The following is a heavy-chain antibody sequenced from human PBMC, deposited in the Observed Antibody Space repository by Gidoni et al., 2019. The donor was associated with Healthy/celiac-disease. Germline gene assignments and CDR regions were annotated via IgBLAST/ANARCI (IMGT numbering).Heavy chain of an antibody. Sequence: EVQLLESGGGLVQPGGSLRLSCAASGFTFRSYAMRWVRQAPGKGLEGVSAISGSGGSTYYADSVKGRFTISRDNSKNTLYLQMNSLRAEDTAVYYCAKDGGIVVVPAARYYYGMDVWGQGTTVTVSS. J-gene: IGHJ6*02. D-gene: IGHD2-2*01. CDR1: GFTFRSYA. V-gene: IGHV3-23*01. CDR2: ISGSGGST. CDR3: AKDGGIVVVPAARYYYGMDV.